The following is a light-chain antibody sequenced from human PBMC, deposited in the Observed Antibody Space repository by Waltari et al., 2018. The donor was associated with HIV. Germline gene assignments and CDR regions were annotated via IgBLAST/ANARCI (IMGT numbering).Light chain of an antibody. CDR2: AAS. CDR3: QQSYTISPT. J-gene: IGKJ4*01. Sequence: DIQMTQSPSSRSASIGDKFPITCRASQSITTFLNWYQQKPGKAPKLLIYAASSLQGGVPSRFSGSGSGTDFTLTVVGLQPEDFATYFCQQSYTISPTFGGGTKVEIK. V-gene: IGKV1-39*01. CDR1: QSITTF.